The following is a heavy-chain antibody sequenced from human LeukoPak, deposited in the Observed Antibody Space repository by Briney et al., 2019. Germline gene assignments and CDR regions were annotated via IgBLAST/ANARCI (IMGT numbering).Heavy chain of an antibody. CDR2: TNPNTGNT. CDR1: GYTFASYD. Sequence: GASVKVSCKASGYTFASYDINWVRQAPGQGLEWMGWTNPNTGNTDFAQKFQGRVTITRNTSISTAYMELSSLRSEDTAVYYCARPDSSNAFDIWGQGTMVTVSS. V-gene: IGHV1-8*03. D-gene: IGHD3-22*01. J-gene: IGHJ3*02. CDR3: ARPDSSNAFDI.